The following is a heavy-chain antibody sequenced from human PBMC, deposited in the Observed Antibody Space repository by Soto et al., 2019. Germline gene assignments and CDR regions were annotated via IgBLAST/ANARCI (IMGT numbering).Heavy chain of an antibody. D-gene: IGHD4-17*01. CDR1: GFTFSSYA. V-gene: IGHV3-23*01. J-gene: IGHJ6*02. CDR3: AKKMDGDYEGPYYYYYGMDV. Sequence: PGGSLRLSCAASGFTFSSYAMSWVRQAPGKGLEWVSAISGSGGSTYYADSVKGRFTISRDNSKNTLYLQMNSLRAEDTAVYYCAKKMDGDYEGPYYYYYGMDVWGQGTTVTVSS. CDR2: ISGSGGST.